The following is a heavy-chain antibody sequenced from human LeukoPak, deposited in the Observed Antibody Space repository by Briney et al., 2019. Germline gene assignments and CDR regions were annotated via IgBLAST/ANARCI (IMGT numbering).Heavy chain of an antibody. D-gene: IGHD4-17*01. CDR2: ISDAGRSK. CDR3: AKRPSDSADYVSSFDH. CDR1: GFSFISYG. J-gene: IGHJ4*02. Sequence: GGSLRLSCGASGFSFISYGMHWVRQAPGKGLEWVGVISDAGRSKHYADSVKGRFTISRDNSKDTPYLQMNSLRAEDTAVYYCAKRPSDSADYVSSFDHWGQGTLVTVSS. V-gene: IGHV3-30*18.